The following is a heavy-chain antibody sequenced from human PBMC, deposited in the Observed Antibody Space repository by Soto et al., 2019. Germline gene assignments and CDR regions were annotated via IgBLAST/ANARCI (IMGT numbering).Heavy chain of an antibody. Sequence: GASVKVSCKASGYTFTSYYMHWVRQAPGQGLEWMGIINPSGGSTSYAQKFQGRVTMTRDTSTSTVYMELSSLRSEDTAIYYCAKSVGSGWSKSDYWGQGTLVTVSS. D-gene: IGHD6-19*01. CDR1: GYTFTSYY. J-gene: IGHJ4*02. V-gene: IGHV1-46*01. CDR2: INPSGGST. CDR3: AKSVGSGWSKSDY.